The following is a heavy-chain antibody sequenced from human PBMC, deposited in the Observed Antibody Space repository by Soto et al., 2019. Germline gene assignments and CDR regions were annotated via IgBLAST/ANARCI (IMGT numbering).Heavy chain of an antibody. CDR3: ARHHAREVAGIDY. D-gene: IGHD6-19*01. J-gene: IGHJ4*02. V-gene: IGHV4-39*01. CDR2: IYYSGST. Sequence: QLLESGPGLVKPSETLSLTCTVSCGSISSSSYYWGWIRQPPGKGLEWIGSIYYSGSTYYNPSLKSRVTISVDTSKNQFSLKLGCVTALDTAVYYCARHHAREVAGIDYWGQGTLVTVFS. CDR1: CGSISSSSYY.